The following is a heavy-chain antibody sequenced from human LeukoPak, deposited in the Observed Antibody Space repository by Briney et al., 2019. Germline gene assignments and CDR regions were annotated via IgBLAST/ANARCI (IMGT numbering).Heavy chain of an antibody. J-gene: IGHJ6*02. CDR1: GGTFSSYA. Sequence: GASVKASCKASGGTFSSYAISWVRQAPGQGLEWMGRIIPILGIANYAQKFQGRVTITADKSTSTAYMELSSLRSEDTAVYYCARADYGGDYYYYYYGMDVWGQGTTVTVSS. V-gene: IGHV1-69*04. D-gene: IGHD4-23*01. CDR3: ARADYGGDYYYYYYGMDV. CDR2: IIPILGIA.